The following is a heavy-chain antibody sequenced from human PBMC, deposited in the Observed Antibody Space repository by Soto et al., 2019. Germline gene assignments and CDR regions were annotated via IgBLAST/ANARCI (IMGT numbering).Heavy chain of an antibody. CDR1: GFTVSSNY. V-gene: IGHV3-66*01. J-gene: IGHJ4*02. Sequence: EVQLVESGGGLVQPGGSLRLSCAASGFTVSSNYMSWVRQAPGKGLEWVSVIYSGGSTYYADSVKGRFTISRDNSKNTLYLQMNSLRAADTAVYYCARDWRMDGYFDYWGQGTLVTVSS. D-gene: IGHD2-2*03. CDR3: ARDWRMDGYFDY. CDR2: IYSGGST.